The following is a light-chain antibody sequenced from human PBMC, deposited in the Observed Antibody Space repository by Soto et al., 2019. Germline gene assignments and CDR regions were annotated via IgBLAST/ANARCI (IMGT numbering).Light chain of an antibody. J-gene: IGKJ2*03. V-gene: IGKV3-20*01. CDR1: QSVSSNY. CDR2: GTS. CDR3: QQYGNSPRYS. Sequence: EIVLTQSPGTLSLSLGERATLSCRASQSVSSNYLAWYQQKTGQAPRLLIYGTSSWATGIPDRFSGSASGTDFTLTISRLEPEDFAVYYCQQYGNSPRYSFGQGTKLEIK.